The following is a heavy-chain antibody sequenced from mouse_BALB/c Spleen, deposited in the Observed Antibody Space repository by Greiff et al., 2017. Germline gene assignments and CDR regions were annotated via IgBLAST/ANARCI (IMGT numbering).Heavy chain of an antibody. CDR1: GFTFSDYY. CDR3: ARGQLGYYFDY. V-gene: IGHV5-4*02. D-gene: IGHD4-1*02. J-gene: IGHJ2*01. CDR2: ISDGGSYT. Sequence: EVPGVESGGGLVKPGGSLKLSCAASGFTFSDYYMYWVRQTPEKRLEWVATISDGGSYTYYPDSVKGRFTISRDNAKNNLYLQMSSLKSEDTAMYYCARGQLGYYFDYWGQGTTLTVSS.